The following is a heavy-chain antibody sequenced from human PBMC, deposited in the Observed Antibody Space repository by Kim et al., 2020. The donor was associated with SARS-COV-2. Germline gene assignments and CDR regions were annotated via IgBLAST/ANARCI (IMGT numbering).Heavy chain of an antibody. Sequence: GGSLRLSCAASGFTFGNYWMSWVRQAPGKGLEWVANIKRDGSEKYYVDSVRGRFTIARDNAQNSLFLQMNSLRGEDTAVYYCTSWGAGNYWGPGTLVTVSS. V-gene: IGHV3-7*01. J-gene: IGHJ4*02. D-gene: IGHD6-13*01. CDR3: TSWGAGNY. CDR1: GFTFGNYW. CDR2: IKRDGSEK.